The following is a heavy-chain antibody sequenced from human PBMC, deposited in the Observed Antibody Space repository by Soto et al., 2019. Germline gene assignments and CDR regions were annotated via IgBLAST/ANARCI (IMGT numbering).Heavy chain of an antibody. D-gene: IGHD5-18*01. CDR1: GGSVSSSSYF. J-gene: IGHJ5*02. Sequence: SETLSLTCTVSGGSVSSSSYFWSWIRQPPGKGLEWIGYIYSSGSTNYNPSLKSRVTISLDTSKNQFSLKLNSVTPADTAVYYCARDDSYFDPWGQGTLVTVSS. CDR2: IYSSGST. CDR3: ARDDSYFDP. V-gene: IGHV4-61*01.